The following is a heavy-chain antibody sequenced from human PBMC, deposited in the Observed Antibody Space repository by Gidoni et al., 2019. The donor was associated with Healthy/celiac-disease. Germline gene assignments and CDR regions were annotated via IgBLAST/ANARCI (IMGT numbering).Heavy chain of an antibody. CDR3: AKGPLHLDVDSSSWYYYYGMDV. J-gene: IGHJ6*02. Sequence: EVQLLESGGGLVQPGGSLRLSCAASGFTFSSYAMSWVRQAPGKGLEWVSAISGSGGSTYYADSVKGRFTISRDNSKNTLYLQMNSLRAEDTAVYYCAKGPLHLDVDSSSWYYYYGMDVWGQGTTVTVSS. D-gene: IGHD6-13*01. V-gene: IGHV3-23*01. CDR1: GFTFSSYA. CDR2: ISGSGGST.